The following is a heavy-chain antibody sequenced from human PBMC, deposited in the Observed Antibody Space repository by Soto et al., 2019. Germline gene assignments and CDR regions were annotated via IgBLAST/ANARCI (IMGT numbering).Heavy chain of an antibody. Sequence: PSETLSLTCAVYGASLSDNYCNWLRQPPGKGLEWIGEINHSGNTNYNPSLRSRVTISIDTSKNQLSLNLTSVSAADTAVYYCARGRGGFDAWGQGTPVTVSS. CDR2: INHSGNT. CDR1: GASLSDNY. V-gene: IGHV4-34*01. J-gene: IGHJ5*02. CDR3: ARGRGGFDA.